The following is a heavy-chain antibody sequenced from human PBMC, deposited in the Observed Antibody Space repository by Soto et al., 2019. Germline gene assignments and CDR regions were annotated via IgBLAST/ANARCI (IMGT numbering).Heavy chain of an antibody. CDR3: AKGRIGEIVVVTIFDY. CDR1: GFTFSSYG. J-gene: IGHJ4*02. Sequence: GGSLRLSCAASGFTFSSYGMHWVRQAPGKGLEWVAVISYDGSNKYYADPVKGRFTISRDNSKNTLYLQMNSLRAEDTAVYYCAKGRIGEIVVVTIFDYWGQGTLVTVSS. CDR2: ISYDGSNK. D-gene: IGHD3-22*01. V-gene: IGHV3-30*18.